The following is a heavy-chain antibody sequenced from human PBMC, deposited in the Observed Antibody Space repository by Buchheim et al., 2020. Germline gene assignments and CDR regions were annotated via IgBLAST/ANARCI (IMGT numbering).Heavy chain of an antibody. CDR3: ARAYCSGGTCPYYYYFGMDV. Sequence: HLVQSGAEVKKPGASVKVSCKASGYIFTSYGISWVRQAPGQGLEWMGWISPYNVNTDYGQNFQDRVSMTTDTSTTTAYMELTSLRSDDTAVYYCARAYCSGGTCPYYYYFGMDVWGQGTT. J-gene: IGHJ6*02. D-gene: IGHD2-15*01. V-gene: IGHV1-18*01. CDR1: GYIFTSYG. CDR2: ISPYNVNT.